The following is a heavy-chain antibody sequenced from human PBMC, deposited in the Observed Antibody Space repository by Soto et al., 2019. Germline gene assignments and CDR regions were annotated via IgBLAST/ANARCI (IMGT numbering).Heavy chain of an antibody. D-gene: IGHD3-3*01. CDR1: GFNFRTYA. CDR2: ISPDGSNK. CDR3: VCQAEGFFPNSPFHX. Sequence: GGSLRLSFAASGFNFRTYAMHWVRQAPGRGPEWVSFISPDGSNKYFAYAVQGRLTISRDNSKNMLYLQMDSLRLEDTAVYHCVCQAEGFFPNSPFHXWGQGTLVTVSX. J-gene: IGHJ4*02. V-gene: IGHV3-30*03.